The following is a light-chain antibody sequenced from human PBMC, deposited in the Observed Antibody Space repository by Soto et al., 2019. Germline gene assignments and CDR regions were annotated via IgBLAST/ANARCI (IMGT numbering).Light chain of an antibody. J-gene: IGLJ2*01. CDR3: ATWDSSLSAVV. CDR1: SSNIGNNY. V-gene: IGLV1-51*01. CDR2: DNN. Sequence: QSVLTQPPSVSAAPGQKVTISCSGSSSNIGNNYVSWYQQLPGTAPKLLIYDNNNRPSGIPDRFSGSKSGTSATLGITGLQTGDEADYYCATWDSSLSAVVFGGGTKLTVL.